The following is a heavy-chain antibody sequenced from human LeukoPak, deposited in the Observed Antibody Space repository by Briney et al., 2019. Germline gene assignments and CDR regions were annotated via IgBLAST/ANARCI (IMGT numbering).Heavy chain of an antibody. CDR3: ARDGYDYGDYGESGGLDY. CDR2: ISYGGNKK. J-gene: IGHJ4*02. CDR1: GFTLSSYA. D-gene: IGHD4-17*01. V-gene: IGHV3-30*04. Sequence: GGSLRLSCAASGFTLSSYAMHWVRQAAGKGVAWVAVISYGGNKKYYAASVKGRFTISRDNSKNTLYVQMNSLRAEDTAVYYCARDGYDYGDYGESGGLDYWGQGTLVTVSS.